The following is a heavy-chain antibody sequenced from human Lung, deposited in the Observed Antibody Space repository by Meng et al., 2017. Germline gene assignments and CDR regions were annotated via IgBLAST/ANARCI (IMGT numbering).Heavy chain of an antibody. Sequence: QITLGKSGQKLVKPTQTLTLTCTVCGRTLSPSGVGVGWIREPPGKALQWLALIYWDDDKRYSPSLKSRLTITKDTSKNQVVLTMTNMDPVDTATYYCAHIVLYDSYDYWGQGTLVTVSS. CDR3: AHIVLYDSYDY. V-gene: IGHV2-5*02. CDR1: GRTLSPSGVG. CDR2: IYWDDDK. D-gene: IGHD3-22*01. J-gene: IGHJ4*02.